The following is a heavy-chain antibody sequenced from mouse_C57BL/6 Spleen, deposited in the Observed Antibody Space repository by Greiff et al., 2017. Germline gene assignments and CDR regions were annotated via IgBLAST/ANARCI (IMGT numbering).Heavy chain of an antibody. V-gene: IGHV1-62-2*01. CDR2: FYPGSGSI. D-gene: IGHD2-5*01. CDR1: GYTFTEYT. J-gene: IGHJ4*01. Sequence: QVQLQQSGAELVKPGASVKLSCKASGYTFTEYTIHWVKQRSGQGLEWIGWFYPGSGSIKYNEKFKDKATLTADKSSSTVYMELSRLTSEDSAVYFCARHGAPYYSNYVGAMDYWGQGTSVTVSS. CDR3: ARHGAPYYSNYVGAMDY.